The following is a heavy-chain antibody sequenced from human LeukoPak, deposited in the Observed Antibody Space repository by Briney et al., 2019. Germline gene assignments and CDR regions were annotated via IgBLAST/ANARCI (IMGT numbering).Heavy chain of an antibody. Sequence: SVKVSCKASGGTFSSYAISWVRQAPGQGLEWMGGIIPIFGTANYAQKFKGRVTITADKSTSTAYMELSSLRSEDTAVYYCARDGTLAARGADAFDIWGQGTMVTVSS. V-gene: IGHV1-69*06. CDR3: ARDGTLAARGADAFDI. CDR2: IIPIFGTA. J-gene: IGHJ3*02. CDR1: GGTFSSYA. D-gene: IGHD6-6*01.